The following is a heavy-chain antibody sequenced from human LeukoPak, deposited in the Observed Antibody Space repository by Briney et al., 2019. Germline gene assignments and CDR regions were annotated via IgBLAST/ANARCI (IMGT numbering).Heavy chain of an antibody. CDR3: ARVQQWLLHFDY. CDR1: GYSISSGYY. J-gene: IGHJ4*02. V-gene: IGHV4-38-2*01. Sequence: SETLSLTCAVSGYSISSGYYWGWIRQPPGKGLEWIGSIYHSGSTYYNPSLKSRVTISVDTSKNQFSLKLCSVTAADTAVYYCARVQQWLLHFDYWGQGTLVTVSS. D-gene: IGHD6-19*01. CDR2: IYHSGST.